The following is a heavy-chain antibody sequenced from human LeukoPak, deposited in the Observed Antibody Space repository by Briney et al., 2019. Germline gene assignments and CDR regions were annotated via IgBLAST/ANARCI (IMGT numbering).Heavy chain of an antibody. CDR2: ISSSGSTI. CDR3: ARARRIVLMVYATDYWYFDL. J-gene: IGHJ2*01. V-gene: IGHV3-11*01. Sequence: GGSLRLSCAASGFTFSDYYMSWIRQAPGKGLEWVSYISSSGSTIYYADSVKGRFTISRDNAKNSLYLQMNSLRAEDTAVYYCARARRIVLMVYATDYWYFDLWGRGTLVTVSS. D-gene: IGHD2-8*01. CDR1: GFTFSDYY.